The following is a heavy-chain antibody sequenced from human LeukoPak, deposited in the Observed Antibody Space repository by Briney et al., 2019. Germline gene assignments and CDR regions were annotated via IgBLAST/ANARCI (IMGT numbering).Heavy chain of an antibody. J-gene: IGHJ5*01. V-gene: IGHV1-46*01. CDR2: INPSSGTT. D-gene: IGHD6-13*01. CDR1: GYTFTSYY. CDR3: ARDYTGGGSSWSDNWFDP. Sequence: GASVTVSCKASGYTFTSYYLHWVRQAPGQGLEWVGIINPSSGTTTYAQNFQGRVTMTRDTSTTTVYMELNSLRSDDKAMYYCARDYTGGGSSWSDNWFDPWGQGTLVTVSS.